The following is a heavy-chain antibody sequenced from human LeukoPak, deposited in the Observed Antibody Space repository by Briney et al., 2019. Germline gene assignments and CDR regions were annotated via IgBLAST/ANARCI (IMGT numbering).Heavy chain of an antibody. J-gene: IGHJ3*02. Sequence: PSETLSLTCAVSGYSISSSNYWAWIRQPPGKGLEWIGHIYYSGSIYYNPSLKSRVTMSVDTSKNQFSLKLSSVTAVDTAGYYCARKATTGPTKAAFDIWGQGTMVTVSS. CDR3: ARKATTGPTKAAFDI. CDR2: IYYSGSI. D-gene: IGHD4-17*01. V-gene: IGHV4-28*05. CDR1: GYSISSSNY.